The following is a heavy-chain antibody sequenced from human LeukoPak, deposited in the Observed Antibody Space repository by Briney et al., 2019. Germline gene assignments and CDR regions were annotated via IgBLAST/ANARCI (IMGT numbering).Heavy chain of an antibody. CDR3: AGATAFVVY. CDR1: GGSFSGYY. D-gene: IGHD2-21*01. CDR2: INHSGST. J-gene: IGHJ4*02. Sequence: SETLSLTCAVYGGSFSGYYWSWIRQPPGKGLEWIGEINHSGSTNYNPSLKSRVTISVDTSKNQFSLKLSSVTAADTAVYYCAGATAFVVYWGQGTLVTVSS. V-gene: IGHV4-34*01.